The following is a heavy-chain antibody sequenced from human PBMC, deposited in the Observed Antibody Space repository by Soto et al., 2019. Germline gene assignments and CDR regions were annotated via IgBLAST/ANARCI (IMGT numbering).Heavy chain of an antibody. CDR2: IYYSGDT. Sequence: QVQLQESGPGLVKPSQTLSLTCTVSGGSVSNGAHXWSWIRQRPGKGLEWIGYIYYSGDTKYNPSLKSRVTXSXXXXXNXXXXXXXXXXXXXXXVYYCARVESASWLDYWGQGTLVTVSS. CDR1: GGSVSNGAHX. J-gene: IGHJ4*02. V-gene: IGHV4-30-4*08. CDR3: CARVESASWLDY. D-gene: IGHD2-2*01.